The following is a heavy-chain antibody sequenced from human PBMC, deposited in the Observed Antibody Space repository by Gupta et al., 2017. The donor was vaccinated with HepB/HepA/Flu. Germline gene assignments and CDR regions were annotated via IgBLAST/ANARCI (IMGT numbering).Heavy chain of an antibody. D-gene: IGHD3-3*01. V-gene: IGHV3-74*01. CDR3: ARGFRGDYFDY. CDR1: GFTFSSYW. CDR2: ISGDGTTT. J-gene: IGHJ4*02. Sequence: EVQLVESGGALVQPGGALRVSCAASGFTFSSYWMHWVRQAPGKGPVWVSRISGDGTTTKYADSVKGRFTISRDNAKNTLDLQMIRLRVEDTAVYYCARGFRGDYFDYWGQGTLVTVSS.